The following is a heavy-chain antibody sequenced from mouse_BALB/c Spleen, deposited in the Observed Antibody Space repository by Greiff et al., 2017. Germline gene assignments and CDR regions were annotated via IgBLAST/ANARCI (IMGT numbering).Heavy chain of an antibody. CDR2: ISYDGSN. CDR1: GYSITSGYY. D-gene: IGHD2-10*02. J-gene: IGHJ2*01. Sequence: EVQLVESGPGLVKPSQSLSLTCSVTGYSITSGYYWNWIRQFPGNKLEWMGYISYDGSNNYNPSLKNRISITRDTSKNQFFLKLNSVTTEDTATYYCAREYGNYCFDYWGQGTTLTVSS. V-gene: IGHV3-6*02. CDR3: AREYGNYCFDY.